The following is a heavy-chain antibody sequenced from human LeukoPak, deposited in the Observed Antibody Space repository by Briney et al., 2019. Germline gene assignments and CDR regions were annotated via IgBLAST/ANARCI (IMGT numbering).Heavy chain of an antibody. CDR2: IYTSGST. V-gene: IGHV4-61*02. CDR3: ARDDFGDSGAFDI. Sequence: SETLSLTCTVSGGSISSGSYYWSWIRQPAGKGLEWIGRIYTSGSTNYKPSLKSRVTISVDTSKNQFSLKLSSVTAADTAVYYCARDDFGDSGAFDIWGQGTMVTVSS. D-gene: IGHD3-3*01. CDR1: GGSISSGSYY. J-gene: IGHJ3*02.